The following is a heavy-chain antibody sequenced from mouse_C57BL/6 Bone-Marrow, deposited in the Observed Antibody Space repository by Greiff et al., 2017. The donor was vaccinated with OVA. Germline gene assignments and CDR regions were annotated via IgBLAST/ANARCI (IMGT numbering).Heavy chain of an antibody. CDR3: ARDPAAQPAY. CDR1: GFTFSSYA. D-gene: IGHD3-2*02. Sequence: EVMLVESGGGLVKPGGSLKLSCAASGFTFSSYAMSWVRQTPEKRLEWVATISDGGSYTYYPDNVKGRFTISRDNAKNNLYLQMSHLKSEDTARDYCARDPAAQPAYGGQGTLVTGSA. V-gene: IGHV5-4*01. J-gene: IGHJ3*01. CDR2: ISDGGSYT.